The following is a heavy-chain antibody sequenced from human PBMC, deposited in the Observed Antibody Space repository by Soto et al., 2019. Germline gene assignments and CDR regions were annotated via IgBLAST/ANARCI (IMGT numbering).Heavy chain of an antibody. V-gene: IGHV3-48*01. CDR3: ARDPIYYYGSGSPKSLGAFDI. CDR1: GFTFSSYS. D-gene: IGHD3-10*01. J-gene: IGHJ3*02. CDR2: ISSSSSTI. Sequence: EVQLVESGGGLVQPGGSLRLSCAASGFTFSSYSMNWVRQAPGKGLEWVSYISSSSSTIYYADSVKGRFTISRDNAKNSLYLQMNSLRAEDTAVYYCARDPIYYYGSGSPKSLGAFDIWGQGTMVTVSS.